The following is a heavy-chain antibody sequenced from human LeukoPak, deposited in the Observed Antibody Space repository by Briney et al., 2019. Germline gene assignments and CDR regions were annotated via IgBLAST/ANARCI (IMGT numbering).Heavy chain of an antibody. CDR1: GYTFTSYY. Sequence: ASVKVSCKASGYTFTSYYMHWVRQAPGQGLEWMGIINPSGGSTSYAQKFQGRVTMTRDTSTSTVYMELSSLRSEDTAAYYCARDQNGLRFLEWSALGYYYYGMDVWGQGTTVTVSS. V-gene: IGHV1-46*01. D-gene: IGHD3-3*01. CDR3: ARDQNGLRFLEWSALGYYYYGMDV. J-gene: IGHJ6*02. CDR2: INPSGGST.